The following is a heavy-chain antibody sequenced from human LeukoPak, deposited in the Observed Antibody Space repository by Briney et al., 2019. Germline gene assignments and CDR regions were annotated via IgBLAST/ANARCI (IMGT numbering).Heavy chain of an antibody. CDR2: IYYSGST. CDR1: GGSISSYY. D-gene: IGHD1-14*01. J-gene: IGHJ6*03. V-gene: IGHV4-59*01. Sequence: SETLSPTCTVSGGSISSYYWSWIRQPPGKGLEWIGYIYYSGSTNYNPSLKSRVTISVDTSKNQFSLKLSSVTAADTAVYYCARGTHLYKYYMDVWGKGTTVTVSS. CDR3: ARGTHLYKYYMDV.